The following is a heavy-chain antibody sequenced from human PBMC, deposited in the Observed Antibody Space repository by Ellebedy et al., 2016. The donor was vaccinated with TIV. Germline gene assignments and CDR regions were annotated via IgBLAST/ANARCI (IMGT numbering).Heavy chain of an antibody. CDR1: GGSFSGYY. J-gene: IGHJ2*01. V-gene: IGHV4-34*01. Sequence: GSLRLXXAVYGGSFSGYYWSWIRQPPGKGLEWIGEINHSGSTNYNPSLKSRVTISVDTSKNQFSLKLSSVTAADTAVYYCARVYDFWSGYSAWYFDLWGRGTLVTVSS. CDR3: ARVYDFWSGYSAWYFDL. D-gene: IGHD3-3*01. CDR2: INHSGST.